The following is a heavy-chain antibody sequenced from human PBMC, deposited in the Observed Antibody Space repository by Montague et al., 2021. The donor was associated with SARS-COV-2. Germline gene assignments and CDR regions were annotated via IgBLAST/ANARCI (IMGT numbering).Heavy chain of an antibody. CDR3: ARVYYDISAMDV. V-gene: IGHV4-61*01. Sequence: SETLSLTCTVSGGSVSSATYYWSWIRQPPGKGLEWIGYFYYSGSTNYNPSLKSRVTISVGTSKSQFSLKLTSVTAADTAVYFCARVYYDISAMDVWGQGTTVTVSS. J-gene: IGHJ6*02. CDR2: FYYSGST. D-gene: IGHD3-9*01. CDR1: GGSVSSATYY.